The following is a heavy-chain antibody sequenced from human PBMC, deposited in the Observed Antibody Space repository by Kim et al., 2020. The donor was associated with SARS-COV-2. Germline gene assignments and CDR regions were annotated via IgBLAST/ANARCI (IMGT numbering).Heavy chain of an antibody. D-gene: IGHD3-9*01. J-gene: IGHJ3*02. V-gene: IGHV4-34*01. CDR3: ARGRDILTGYGI. Sequence: NYTPSLKSRDTISVDPSKSQFALKLSAVTAADTAVYYCARGRDILTGYGIWGQGTMVTVSS.